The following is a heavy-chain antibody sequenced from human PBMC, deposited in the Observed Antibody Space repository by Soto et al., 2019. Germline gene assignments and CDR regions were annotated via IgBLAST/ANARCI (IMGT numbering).Heavy chain of an antibody. J-gene: IGHJ5*02. Sequence: GGSLRLSCVAAGFTFRDYAMHWGRRIPGKGLEWVEVISSSGDRQQYAESVKGRFTISRDNSQNTLYLQVSSLTSDDSAVFHCARCPAAMITDRYNWLVAWGPGAQVTVSS. CDR2: ISSSGDRQ. CDR3: ARCPAAMITDRYNWLVA. V-gene: IGHV3-30-3*01. D-gene: IGHD3-16*01. CDR1: GFTFRDYA.